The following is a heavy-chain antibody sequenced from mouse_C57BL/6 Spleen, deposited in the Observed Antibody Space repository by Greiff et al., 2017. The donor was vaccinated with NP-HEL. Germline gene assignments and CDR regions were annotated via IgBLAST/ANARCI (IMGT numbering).Heavy chain of an antibody. J-gene: IGHJ3*01. CDR3: ARDYGSSPWFAY. V-gene: IGHV3-1*01. Sequence: EVKLVESGPGMVKPSQSLSLTCTVTGYSITSGYDWHWIRHFPGNKLEWVGYISYSGSTNYNPSLKSRISITHDTSKNHFFLKLNSVTTEDTATYYCARDYGSSPWFAYWGQGTLVTVSA. D-gene: IGHD1-1*01. CDR2: ISYSGST. CDR1: GYSITSGYD.